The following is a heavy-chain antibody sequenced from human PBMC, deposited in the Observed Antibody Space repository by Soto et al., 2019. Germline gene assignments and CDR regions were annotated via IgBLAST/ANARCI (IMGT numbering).Heavy chain of an antibody. D-gene: IGHD3-10*01. V-gene: IGHV4-34*01. CDR2: INHSGST. CDR3: ARRSYYYGSGSYYKGP. CDR1: GGSFSGYY. J-gene: IGHJ5*02. Sequence: SETLSLTCAVYGGSFSGYYWSWIRQPPGKGLEWIGEINHSGSTNYNPSLKSRVTISVDTSKNQFSLKLSSVTAADTAVYYCARRSYYYGSGSYYKGPWGQGTLVTVSS.